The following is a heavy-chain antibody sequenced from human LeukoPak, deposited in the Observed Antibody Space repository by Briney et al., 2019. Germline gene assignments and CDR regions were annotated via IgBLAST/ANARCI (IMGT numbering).Heavy chain of an antibody. D-gene: IGHD2-2*01. V-gene: IGHV3-23*01. CDR1: GFTFSSYA. CDR2: ISGSGSRT. CDR3: ARDCGSSCSSTSPSSYYMDV. Sequence: GGALRLSCAASGFTFSSYARSWVRQAPGKVLGRVSAISGSGSRTSSAHSVKGRLTVYRDNSQSTVYLQMNSLGAEDTAVYYCARDCGSSCSSTSPSSYYMDVWGKGTTVTVSS. J-gene: IGHJ6*03.